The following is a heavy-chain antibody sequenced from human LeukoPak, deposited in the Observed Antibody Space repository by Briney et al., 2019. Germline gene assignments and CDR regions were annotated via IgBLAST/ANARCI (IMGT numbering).Heavy chain of an antibody. CDR1: GFTFSNAW. D-gene: IGHD5-18*01. CDR3: TTDHGYSYGHFDY. Sequence: PGGSLRLSCAASGFTFSNAWMSWVRQAPGKGLEWVGRIKSKTNGGTTGYAAPVKGRFTISRDDSKNTLYLQMNSLKTEDTAVYYCTTDHGYSYGHFDYWGQGTLVTVSS. J-gene: IGHJ4*02. CDR2: IKSKTNGGTT. V-gene: IGHV3-15*01.